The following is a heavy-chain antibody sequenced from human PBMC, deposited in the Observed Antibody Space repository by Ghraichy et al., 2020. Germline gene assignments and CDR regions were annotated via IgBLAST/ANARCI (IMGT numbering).Heavy chain of an antibody. Sequence: ASVKVSCKVSGYTLTELSMHWVRQAPGKGLEWMGGFDPENGETNYAQKLQGRVTMTDDTSTNTAYMELSSLRSEDTAVYYCATVPQRGLLYGMDVWGQGTTVTV. J-gene: IGHJ6*02. CDR2: FDPENGET. D-gene: IGHD1-26*01. CDR3: ATVPQRGLLYGMDV. CDR1: GYTLTELS. V-gene: IGHV1-24*01.